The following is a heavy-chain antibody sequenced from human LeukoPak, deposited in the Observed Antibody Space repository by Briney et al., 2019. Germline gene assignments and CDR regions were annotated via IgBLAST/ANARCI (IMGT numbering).Heavy chain of an antibody. V-gene: IGHV5-51*01. CDR3: ARHVDSSSWENFDY. Sequence: PGESLKISCKASGYSFTNYWIGWVRQMPGKGLEWMGIIYPGDSDTRYSPSFQGQVTISADKSISTAYLQWSSLKASDTAMYYCARHVDSSSWENFDYWGQGTLVTVSS. CDR2: IYPGDSDT. J-gene: IGHJ4*02. D-gene: IGHD6-13*01. CDR1: GYSFTNYW.